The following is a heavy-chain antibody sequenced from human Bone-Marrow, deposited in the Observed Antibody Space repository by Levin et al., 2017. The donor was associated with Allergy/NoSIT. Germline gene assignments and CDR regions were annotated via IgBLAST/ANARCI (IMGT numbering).Heavy chain of an antibody. CDR3: ARVRYSSSSAAPPET. Sequence: PGGSLRLSCAASGFTVSSNYMSWVRQAPGKGLEWVSVIYSCGSTYYADSVKGRFTISRDNSKNTLYLQMNSLRAEDTAVYYCARVRYSSSSAAPPETWGQGTLVTVSS. D-gene: IGHD6-6*01. CDR1: GFTVSSNY. V-gene: IGHV3-66*03. J-gene: IGHJ5*02. CDR2: IYSCGST.